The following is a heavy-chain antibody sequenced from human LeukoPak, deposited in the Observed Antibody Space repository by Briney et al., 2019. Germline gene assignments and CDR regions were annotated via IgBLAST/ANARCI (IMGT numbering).Heavy chain of an antibody. D-gene: IGHD6-19*01. CDR2: IYHSGST. V-gene: IGHV4-4*02. J-gene: IGHJ3*02. CDR3: AMGGLADKDAFDI. CDR1: GGSISSSNW. Sequence: SETLSLTCAVSGGSISSSNWWSWVPQPPGKGLEWIGEIYHSGSTNYNPSLKSRVTISVDKSKNQFSLRLSSVTAANTAVYYCAMGGLADKDAFDIWGQGTMVTVSS.